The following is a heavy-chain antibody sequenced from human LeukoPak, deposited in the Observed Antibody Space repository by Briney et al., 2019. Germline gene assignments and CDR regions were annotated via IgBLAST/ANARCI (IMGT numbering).Heavy chain of an antibody. CDR1: GFTFSDYA. CDR2: ISSGGSYI. CDR3: ARGPALYCTSSSCLDGVD. V-gene: IGHV3-21*01. Sequence: GGSLRLSCAASGFTFSDYAMNWVRQAPGKGLEWVSSISSGGSYISYADSVKGRFTVSRDNAKDSLFLQMRSLRDEDTAVYYCARGPALYCTSSSCLDGVDWGQGTLVSVSS. J-gene: IGHJ4*02. D-gene: IGHD2-2*01.